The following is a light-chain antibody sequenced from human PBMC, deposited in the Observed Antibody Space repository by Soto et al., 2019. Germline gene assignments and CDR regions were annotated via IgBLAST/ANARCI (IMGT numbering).Light chain of an antibody. Sequence: DIVMTQSPDSLAVSLGERATINCKSSQSVLYSSNNKNYLAWYQQKPGQSPKLLIYWASTRESGVPDRFSGSGSGSDFDLTISSLQAEAVAVYYYQHYHSTTPSTFGQGTKVEIK. CDR3: QHYHSTTPST. J-gene: IGKJ2*01. CDR1: QSVLYSSNNKNY. CDR2: WAS. V-gene: IGKV4-1*01.